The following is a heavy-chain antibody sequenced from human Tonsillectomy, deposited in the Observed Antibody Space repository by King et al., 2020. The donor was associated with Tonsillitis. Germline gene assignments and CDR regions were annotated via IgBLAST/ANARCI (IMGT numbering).Heavy chain of an antibody. CDR3: AKAVYYDFLGLDY. V-gene: IGHV3-23*04. CDR1: GFTFSSYT. D-gene: IGHD3-3*01. Sequence: VQLVESGGGLVQPGGSLRLSCAASGFTFSSYTMIWVRQAPGKGLEFVSSISYSGVTTSYADSVRGRFTISRDNSKNTLYLQMKSLRAEDTAVYYCAKAVYYDFLGLDYWGQGTLVTVSS. CDR2: ISYSGVTT. J-gene: IGHJ4*02.